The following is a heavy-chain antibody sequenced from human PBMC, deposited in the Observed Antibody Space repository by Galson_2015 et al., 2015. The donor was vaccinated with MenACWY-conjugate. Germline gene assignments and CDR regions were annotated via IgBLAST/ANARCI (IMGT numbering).Heavy chain of an antibody. V-gene: IGHV3-48*01. J-gene: IGHJ4*02. Sequence: SLRLSCAASGFTFSSYSMNWVRQAPGKGLEWVSYISSSSSTIYYADSVKGRFTISRDNAKNSLYLQMNSLRAEDTAVYYCASWSPNCSGGSCYSYPLFDYWGQGTLVTVSS. CDR3: ASWSPNCSGGSCYSYPLFDY. CDR1: GFTFSSYS. D-gene: IGHD2-15*01. CDR2: ISSSSSTI.